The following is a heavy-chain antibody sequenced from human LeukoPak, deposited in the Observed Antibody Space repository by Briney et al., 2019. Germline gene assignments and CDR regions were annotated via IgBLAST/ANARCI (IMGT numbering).Heavy chain of an antibody. Sequence: PGRSPRLSCAASGFTFDDYAVHWVRQAPGKGLEWVSGISWNSGNIGYADSVKGRVAISRDSAKNSLYLQMNSLRAEDMALYYCAKGYSYDMTYYFDYWGQGTLVTVSS. CDR1: GFTFDDYA. V-gene: IGHV3-9*03. CDR2: ISWNSGNI. CDR3: AKGYSYDMTYYFDY. J-gene: IGHJ4*02. D-gene: IGHD5-18*01.